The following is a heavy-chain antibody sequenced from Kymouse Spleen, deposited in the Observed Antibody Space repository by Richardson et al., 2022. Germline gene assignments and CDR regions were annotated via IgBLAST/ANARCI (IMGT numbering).Heavy chain of an antibody. CDR1: GGSISSSSYY. J-gene: IGHJ6*02. Sequence: QLQLQESGPGLVKPSETLSLTCTVSGGSISSSSYYWGWIRQPPGKGLEWIGSIYYSGSTYYNPSLKSRVTISVDTSKNQFSLKLSSVTAADTAVYYCARHEDSSSWSYYYYYGMDVWGQGTTVTVSS. CDR2: IYYSGST. CDR3: ARHEDSSSWSYYYYYGMDV. V-gene: IGHV4-39*01. D-gene: IGHD6-13*01.